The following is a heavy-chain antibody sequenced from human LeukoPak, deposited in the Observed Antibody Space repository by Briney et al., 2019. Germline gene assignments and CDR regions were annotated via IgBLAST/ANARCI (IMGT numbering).Heavy chain of an antibody. Sequence: SVKVSCKASGGTFSSYAISWVRQAPGQGLEWMGGIIPILGTANYAQKFQGRVTITADESTSTAYMELSSLRSEDTAVYYCARLARGIAAATTEFDYWGQGTLVTVSS. J-gene: IGHJ4*02. CDR2: IIPILGTA. CDR3: ARLARGIAAATTEFDY. CDR1: GGTFSSYA. V-gene: IGHV1-69*13. D-gene: IGHD6-13*01.